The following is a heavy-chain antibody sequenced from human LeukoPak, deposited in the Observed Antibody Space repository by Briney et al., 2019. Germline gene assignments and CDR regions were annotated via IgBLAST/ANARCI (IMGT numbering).Heavy chain of an antibody. CDR2: INHSGST. J-gene: IGHJ6*03. D-gene: IGHD3-9*01. V-gene: IGHV4-4*02. CDR3: ARLGLWVLRYFDWLPPYYMDV. Sequence: SGTLSLTCAVSGVSITNGYWWYWIRQPPGKGLEWIGEINHSGSTNYNPSLKSRVTISVDTSKNQFSLKLSSVTAADTAVYYCARLGLWVLRYFDWLPPYYMDVWGKGTTVTISS. CDR1: GVSITNGYW.